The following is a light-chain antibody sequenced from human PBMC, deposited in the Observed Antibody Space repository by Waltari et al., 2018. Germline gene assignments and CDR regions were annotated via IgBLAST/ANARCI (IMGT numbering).Light chain of an antibody. V-gene: IGLV2-23*01. J-gene: IGLJ3*02. CDR2: GGS. CDR3: CSYAGSGPWV. Sequence: QSALTQPASVSGSPGQSVTISCTETASDVGTYKSVPWYQQHPGKAPKLILSGGSSRFSGSKSGNTASLKIYGLQAEDEAHYYCCSYAGSGPWVFGGGTKLTVL. CDR1: ASDVGTYKS.